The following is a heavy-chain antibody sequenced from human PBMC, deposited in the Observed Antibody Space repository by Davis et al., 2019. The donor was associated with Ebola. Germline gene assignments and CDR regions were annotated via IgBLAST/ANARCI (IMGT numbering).Heavy chain of an antibody. V-gene: IGHV1-3*01. CDR1: GYTFTRSA. CDR2: INAGNGNT. Sequence: AASVKVSCKASGYTFTRSAMHWVRQAPGQRLEWMGWINAGNGNTKYSQKFQGRVTITRDTSASTVYMELSSLRSEGTALYYCSREGPFDYWGQGTLVTVSS. CDR3: SREGPFDY. J-gene: IGHJ4*02.